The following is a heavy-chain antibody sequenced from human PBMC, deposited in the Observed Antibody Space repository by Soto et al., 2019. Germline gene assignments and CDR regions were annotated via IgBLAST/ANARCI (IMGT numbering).Heavy chain of an antibody. CDR3: AKDKYTDSVRKVWFFDY. CDR2: IIANGGIT. J-gene: IGHJ2*01. V-gene: IGHV3-23*01. Sequence: EVHLLESGGGLVKPGGSLRLSCAASGFTFSKYAMSWVRLAPGKGLEWVSSIIANGGITDYADSVMGRFTICWDNFQNILKLQIESLRGDDTALYFCAKDKYTDSVRKVWFFDYWGRGTLVTVSS. D-gene: IGHD2-15*01. CDR1: GFTFSKYA.